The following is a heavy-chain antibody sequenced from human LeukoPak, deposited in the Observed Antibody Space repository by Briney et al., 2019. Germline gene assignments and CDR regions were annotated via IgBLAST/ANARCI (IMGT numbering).Heavy chain of an antibody. D-gene: IGHD1-26*01. CDR1: GFTVSSNY. J-gene: IGHJ4*02. Sequence: GGSLRLSCAASGFTVSSNYMSWVRQAPGKGLEWVSVIYSGGSTYYADSVKGRFTISRDNSKNTLYLQVNSLRAEDTAVYYCARVDGGSYLKRGGYYFDYWGQGTLVTVSS. CDR3: ARVDGGSYLKRGGYYFDY. CDR2: IYSGGST. V-gene: IGHV3-66*02.